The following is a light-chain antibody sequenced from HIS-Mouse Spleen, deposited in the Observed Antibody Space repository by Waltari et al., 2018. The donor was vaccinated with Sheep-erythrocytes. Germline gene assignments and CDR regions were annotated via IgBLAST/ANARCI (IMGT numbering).Light chain of an antibody. V-gene: IGLV2-11*01. J-gene: IGLJ3*02. CDR1: SSDVGGYNY. CDR3: AAWDDSLSGNWV. CDR2: DVS. Sequence: QSALTQPRSVSGSPGQSVTISCTGTSSDVGGYNYVSWYQQHPGKAPKLMIYDVSKRPSGVPDRFSGSKSGNTASLTISGLQAEDEADYYCAAWDDSLSGNWVFG.